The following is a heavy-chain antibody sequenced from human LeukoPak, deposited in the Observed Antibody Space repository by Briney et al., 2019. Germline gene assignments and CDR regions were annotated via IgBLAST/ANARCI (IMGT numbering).Heavy chain of an antibody. Sequence: ASVKVSCKASGGTFSSYAISWVRQAPGQGLEWMGGLVPIFGTTHYAQKFQGRVTITTDESTSTAYMELSSLTSDDTAVYYCAREGYSTSNWGQGTLVTVSS. V-gene: IGHV1-69*05. CDR3: AREGYSTSN. D-gene: IGHD6-13*01. J-gene: IGHJ4*02. CDR2: LVPIFGTT. CDR1: GGTFSSYA.